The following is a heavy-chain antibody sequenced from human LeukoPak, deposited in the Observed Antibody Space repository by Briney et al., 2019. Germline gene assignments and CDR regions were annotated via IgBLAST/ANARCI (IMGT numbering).Heavy chain of an antibody. D-gene: IGHD6-13*01. CDR2: ITGSSDKT. CDR3: AKDLSSSWQIDY. V-gene: IGHV3-23*01. CDR1: GFTLSSYA. J-gene: IGHJ4*02. Sequence: GGSLRLFCAASGFTLSSYAMNWVRQAPGKGLEWVSGITGSSDKTFYADSVKGRFTISRDSSKNTMYLQMNSLRGEDYAVYYCAKDLSSSWQIDYWGQGTLVTVSS.